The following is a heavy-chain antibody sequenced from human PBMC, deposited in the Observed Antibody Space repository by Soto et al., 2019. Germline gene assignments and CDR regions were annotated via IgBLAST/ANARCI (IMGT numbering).Heavy chain of an antibody. Sequence: SETLSLTCTVSGGSISTSHYWGWIRQSPGKGLEWIGSIYYTGRTYQNPSVASRLTISADTSRNQVSLNLKSVTAADTALYYCARQRTSVLTQAYFDYWGPGALVTVPS. J-gene: IGHJ4*02. D-gene: IGHD2-8*01. V-gene: IGHV4-39*01. CDR2: IYYTGRT. CDR1: GGSISTSHY. CDR3: ARQRTSVLTQAYFDY.